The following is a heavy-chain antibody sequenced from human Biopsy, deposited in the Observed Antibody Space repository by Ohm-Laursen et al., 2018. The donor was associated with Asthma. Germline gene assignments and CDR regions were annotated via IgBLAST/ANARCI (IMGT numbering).Heavy chain of an antibody. D-gene: IGHD3-16*01. Sequence: SETLSLTCTVSGGSISSGAYYWSWVRQPPGKGLEWIGYIYYIGSTYCNPSLKSRVAISLDTSKNQFSLKLSSVTAADTAVYFCARRGGVRRYFDYWGQGTLVTVSS. CDR1: GGSISSGAYY. J-gene: IGHJ4*02. CDR3: ARRGGVRRYFDY. V-gene: IGHV4-30-4*01. CDR2: IYYIGST.